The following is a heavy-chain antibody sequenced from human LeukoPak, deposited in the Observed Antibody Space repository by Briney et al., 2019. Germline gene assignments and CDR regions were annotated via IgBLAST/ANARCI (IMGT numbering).Heavy chain of an antibody. Sequence: GESLKISCKASGYTFTSYYMHWVRQAPGQGLEWMGIINPSGGSTSYAQKFQGRVTMTRDTSTSTVYMELSSLRSEDTAVYYCARDASSGWKWNYYYMDVWGKGTTVTVPS. CDR2: INPSGGST. J-gene: IGHJ6*03. V-gene: IGHV1-46*01. CDR3: ARDASSGWKWNYYYMDV. D-gene: IGHD6-19*01. CDR1: GYTFTSYY.